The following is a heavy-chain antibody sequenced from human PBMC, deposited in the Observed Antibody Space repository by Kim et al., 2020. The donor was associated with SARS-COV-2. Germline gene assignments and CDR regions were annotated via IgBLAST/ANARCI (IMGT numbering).Heavy chain of an antibody. Sequence: SETLSLTCTVSGGSVSSGSYFWSWIRQPPGKGLEWIGYIYHSGNTNYNPSLKSRVTMSVDTSKNQFSLKLRSVTAADTAVYYCARAPNDFWSGYPYYFDYWGQGTLVTVSS. V-gene: IGHV4-61*01. CDR3: ARAPNDFWSGYPYYFDY. CDR2: IYHSGNT. D-gene: IGHD3-3*01. J-gene: IGHJ4*02. CDR1: GGSVSSGSYF.